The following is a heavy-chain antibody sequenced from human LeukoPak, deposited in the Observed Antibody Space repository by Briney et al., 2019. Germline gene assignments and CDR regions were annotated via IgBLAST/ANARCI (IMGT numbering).Heavy chain of an antibody. CDR3: ALLMVRGVIGAFDI. V-gene: IGHV1-24*01. CDR2: FDPEDGET. J-gene: IGHJ3*02. Sequence: GASVKVSCKVSGYTLTELSMHWVRQAPGKGLEWMGGFDPEDGETIYAQKFQGRVTMTEDTSTDTVYMELSSLRSEDTAVYYCALLMVRGVIGAFDIWGQGTMVTVSS. D-gene: IGHD3-10*01. CDR1: GYTLTELS.